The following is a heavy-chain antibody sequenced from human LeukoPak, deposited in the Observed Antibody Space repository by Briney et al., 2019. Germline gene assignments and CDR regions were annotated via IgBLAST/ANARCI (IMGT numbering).Heavy chain of an antibody. J-gene: IGHJ5*02. CDR1: GFTFSSYG. D-gene: IGHD3-3*01. V-gene: IGHV3-30*02. Sequence: GGSLRLSCAASGFTFSSYGMHWVRQAPGKGLEWVAFIRYDGSNKYYADSVRGRFTISRDDSKDTLYLQMNSLRGDDTAVYYCAKGSGHYTYNWFDPWGQGTLVTVSS. CDR2: IRYDGSNK. CDR3: AKGSGHYTYNWFDP.